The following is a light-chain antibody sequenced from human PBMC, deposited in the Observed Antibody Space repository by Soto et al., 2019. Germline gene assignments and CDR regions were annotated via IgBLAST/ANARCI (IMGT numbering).Light chain of an antibody. CDR3: QQYNSYPWT. V-gene: IGKV1-5*01. J-gene: IGKJ1*01. Sequence: DIQMTQSPSTLSASVGDRVTITCRASQSISSWLAWYQQKPGKAPKPLIYDASSLESRVPSRFSGSGSGTEFTLTITSLQPDDFATYYCQQYNSYPWTFGQGTKVEIK. CDR1: QSISSW. CDR2: DAS.